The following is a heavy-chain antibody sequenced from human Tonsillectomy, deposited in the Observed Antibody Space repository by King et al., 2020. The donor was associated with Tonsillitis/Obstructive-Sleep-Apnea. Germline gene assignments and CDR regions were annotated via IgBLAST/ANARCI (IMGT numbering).Heavy chain of an antibody. Sequence: QLVQSGAEVKKPGASVKVSCKASGYTFTSYYMHWVRQAPGQGLEWMGIINPSGGSTSYAQKFQGRVTMTRDTSTSTVYMGLSSLRSEDTAVYYCARVVGYCSGGSCYSGAEYFQHWGQGTLGTVSS. CDR2: INPSGGST. CDR3: ARVVGYCSGGSCYSGAEYFQH. J-gene: IGHJ1*01. D-gene: IGHD2-15*01. V-gene: IGHV1-46*01. CDR1: GYTFTSYY.